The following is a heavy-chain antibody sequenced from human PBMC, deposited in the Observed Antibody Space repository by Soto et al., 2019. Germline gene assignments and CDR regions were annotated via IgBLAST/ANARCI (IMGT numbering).Heavy chain of an antibody. CDR1: GGSINNGDYY. D-gene: IGHD2-15*01. V-gene: IGHV4-30-4*01. CDR2: IYYSGST. Sequence: SETLSLTCAVSGGSINNGDYYWSWIRQPPGKGLEWIGYIYYSGSTYVNPSLKSRLSMSLDTSKNQFSLKLTSVTAADTAVYYCAREKSVVRGPAPPPWYFDSWCRGTLVTVSS. CDR3: AREKSVVRGPAPPPWYFDS. J-gene: IGHJ2*01.